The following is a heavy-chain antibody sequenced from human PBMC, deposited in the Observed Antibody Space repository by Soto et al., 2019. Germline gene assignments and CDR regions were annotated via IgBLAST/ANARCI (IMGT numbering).Heavy chain of an antibody. D-gene: IGHD4-17*01. CDR2: ISGGSGKT. Sequence: QVQLVQSGAEVKKPGASVKVSCKASGNSFTSYTIHWIRQAPGQRLEWMGWISGGSGKTKYSQKFQDRVTITRDTSAKTAYVELSSLRSEDTAVYYCSRDPVLDNWGQGTPVTVSS. CDR1: GNSFTSYT. J-gene: IGHJ4*02. CDR3: SRDPVLDN. V-gene: IGHV1-3*01.